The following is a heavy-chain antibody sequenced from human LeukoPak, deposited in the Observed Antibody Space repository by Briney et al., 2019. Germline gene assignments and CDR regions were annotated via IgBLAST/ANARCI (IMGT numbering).Heavy chain of an antibody. CDR1: GDSISSYY. CDR2: IYTSGST. Sequence: PSETLSLTCTVSGDSISSYYWSWIRQPAGKGLEWIGRIYTSGSTNHNPSLKSRVTMSVDTSKNQFSLKVSSVTAADTAVYYCARGVETENYYYYMDVWGKGTTVTVSS. V-gene: IGHV4-4*07. D-gene: IGHD5-24*01. J-gene: IGHJ6*03. CDR3: ARGVETENYYYYMDV.